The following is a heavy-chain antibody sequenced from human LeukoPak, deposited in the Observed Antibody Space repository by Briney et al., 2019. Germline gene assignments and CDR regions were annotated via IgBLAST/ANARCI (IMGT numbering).Heavy chain of an antibody. CDR1: GYSFSGYY. Sequence: ASVKVSCKASGYSFSGYYIHWVRQAPEQGLEWMGWINPNSGGSNYAQKFQGRVTMTGDTSISTAYMELSRLRSDDTAVYYCARGPLCGGDCYIFDWWGQGTLVTVS. CDR3: ARGPLCGGDCYIFDW. D-gene: IGHD2-21*02. V-gene: IGHV1-2*02. CDR2: INPNSGGS. J-gene: IGHJ4*02.